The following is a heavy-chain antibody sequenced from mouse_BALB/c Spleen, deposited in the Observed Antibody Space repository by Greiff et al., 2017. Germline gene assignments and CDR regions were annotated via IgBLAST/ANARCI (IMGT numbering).Heavy chain of an antibody. J-gene: IGHJ2*01. CDR2: ISSGSSTI. CDR1: GFTFSSFG. CDR3: ARGLRYAMDY. Sequence: EVKLVESGGGLVQPGGSRKLSCAASGFTFSSFGMHWVRQAPEKGLEWVAYISSGSSTIYYADTVKGRFTISRDNPKNTLFLQMTSLRSEDTAMYYCARGLRYAMDYWGQGTTLTVSS. D-gene: IGHD1-1*01. V-gene: IGHV5-17*02.